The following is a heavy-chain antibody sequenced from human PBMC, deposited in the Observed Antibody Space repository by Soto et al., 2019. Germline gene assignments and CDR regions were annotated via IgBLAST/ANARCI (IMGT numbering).Heavy chain of an antibody. J-gene: IGHJ4*02. Sequence: NPSETLSLTCAGYGGSFSGYYWSWIRQPPGKGLEWIGEINHSGSTNYNPSLKSRVTISVDTSKNQFSLKLSSVTAADTAVYYCASLGLGYGDYEAYWGQGTLVTVS. CDR1: GGSFSGYY. V-gene: IGHV4-34*01. CDR3: ASLGLGYGDYEAY. D-gene: IGHD4-17*01. CDR2: INHSGST.